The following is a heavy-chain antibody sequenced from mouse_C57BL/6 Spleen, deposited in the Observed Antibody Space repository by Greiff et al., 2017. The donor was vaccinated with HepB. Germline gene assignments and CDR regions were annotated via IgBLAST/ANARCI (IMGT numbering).Heavy chain of an antibody. Sequence: EVKVVESGGGLVKPGGSLKLSCAASGFTFSDYGMHWVRQAPEKGLEWVAYISSGSSTIYYADTVKGRFTISRDNAKNTLFLQMTSLRSEDTAMYYCARFITTVVATDFDVWGTGTTVTVSS. CDR1: GFTFSDYG. D-gene: IGHD1-1*01. J-gene: IGHJ1*03. CDR3: ARFITTVVATDFDV. V-gene: IGHV5-17*01. CDR2: ISSGSSTI.